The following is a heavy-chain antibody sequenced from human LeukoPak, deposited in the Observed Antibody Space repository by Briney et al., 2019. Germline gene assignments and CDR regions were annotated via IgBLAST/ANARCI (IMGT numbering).Heavy chain of an antibody. Sequence: PGGSLRLSCAASGFTFNNYWMSWVRQAPGKGLEWVSVIYSGGSTYYADSVKGRFTISRDNSKNTLYLQMNSLRAEDTAVYYCARGGPAAGRFDYWGQGTLVTVSS. J-gene: IGHJ4*02. CDR1: GFTFNNYW. CDR3: ARGGPAAGRFDY. CDR2: IYSGGST. D-gene: IGHD6-13*01. V-gene: IGHV3-66*01.